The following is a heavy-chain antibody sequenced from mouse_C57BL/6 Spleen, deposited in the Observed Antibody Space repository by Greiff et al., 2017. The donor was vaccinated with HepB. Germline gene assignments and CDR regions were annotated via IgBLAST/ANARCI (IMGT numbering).Heavy chain of an antibody. CDR1: GYTFTDYN. CDR3: ARRGWDPFTY. Sequence: EVKLQESGPELVKPGASVKIPCKASGYTFTDYNMDWVKQSHGKSLEWIGDINPNNGGTIYNQKFKGKATLTVDKSSSTAYMEVRSLTSEDTAVYYCARRGWDPFTYWGQGTLVTVSA. D-gene: IGHD4-1*01. V-gene: IGHV1-18*01. J-gene: IGHJ3*01. CDR2: INPNNGGT.